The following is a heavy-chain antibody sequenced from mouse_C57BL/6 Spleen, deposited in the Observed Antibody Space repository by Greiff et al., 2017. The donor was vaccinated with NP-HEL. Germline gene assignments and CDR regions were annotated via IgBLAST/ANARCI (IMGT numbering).Heavy chain of an antibody. CDR2: ISSGSSTI. V-gene: IGHV5-17*01. Sequence: EVMLVESGGGLVKPGGSLKLSCAASGFTFSDYGMHWVRQAPEKGLEWVAYISSGSSTIYYVDTVKGRFTISRDNAKNTLFLQMTSLRSEDTAMYYCARRAIGVNYFDYWGQGTTLTVSS. J-gene: IGHJ2*01. D-gene: IGHD2-14*01. CDR1: GFTFSDYG. CDR3: ARRAIGVNYFDY.